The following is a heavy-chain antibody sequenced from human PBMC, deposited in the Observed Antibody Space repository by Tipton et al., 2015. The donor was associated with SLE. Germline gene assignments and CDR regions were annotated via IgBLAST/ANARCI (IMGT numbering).Heavy chain of an antibody. J-gene: IGHJ3*02. CDR2: IYTSGST. Sequence: TLSLTCTVSGGSIGSYYWSWIRQPAGKGLEWIGRIYTSGSTNYSPSLKSRVTISVDTSKNQFSLKLSSVTAADTAVYYCARDIGGRGGDCYAFDIWGQGTMVTVSS. CDR3: ARDIGGRGGDCYAFDI. V-gene: IGHV4-4*07. D-gene: IGHD2-21*01. CDR1: GGSIGSYY.